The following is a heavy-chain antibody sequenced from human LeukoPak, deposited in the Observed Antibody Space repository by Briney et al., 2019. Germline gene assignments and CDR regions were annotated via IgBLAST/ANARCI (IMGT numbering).Heavy chain of an antibody. V-gene: IGHV4-59*01. CDR3: AREDDSSGYYFDY. Sequence: PSETLSLTCTVSGGSISSYYWSWIRQPPGKGLEWIGYIYYSGSTNYNPSLKSRVTISVDTSKNQFSLKLSSVTAADTAVYYCAREDDSSGYYFDYWGQGTLVTVSP. CDR2: IYYSGST. CDR1: GGSISSYY. J-gene: IGHJ4*02. D-gene: IGHD3-22*01.